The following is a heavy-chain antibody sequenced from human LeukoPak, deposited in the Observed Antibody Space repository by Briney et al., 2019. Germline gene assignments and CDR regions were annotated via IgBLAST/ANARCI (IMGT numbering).Heavy chain of an antibody. CDR1: GGTISSYA. V-gene: IGHV1-69*04. CDR2: IIPIFGIA. D-gene: IGHD2-2*01. J-gene: IGHJ4*02. CDR3: ARDSYCSSTSCTDY. Sequence: SVKVSCKASGGTISSYAISWVRQAPGQGLEWMGRIIPIFGIANYAQKFQGRVTITADKSTSTAYMELSSLRSEDTAVYYCARDSYCSSTSCTDYWGQGTLVTVSS.